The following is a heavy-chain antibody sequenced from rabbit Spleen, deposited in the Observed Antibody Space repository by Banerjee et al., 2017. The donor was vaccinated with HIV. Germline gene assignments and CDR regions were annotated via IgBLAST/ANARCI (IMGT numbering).Heavy chain of an antibody. Sequence: QEQLVESGGGLVRPEGSLKLSCKASGFSFSNKAVMCWVRQAPGKGLEWIACMRVGVSGATYYATWAKGRFTISKASSTTVTLQMTSLTAADTATYFCARDEASYGGYGYWVLWGPGTLVTVS. V-gene: IGHV1S45*01. CDR3: ARDEASYGGYGYWVL. CDR1: GFSFSNKAV. J-gene: IGHJ4*01. D-gene: IGHD6-1*01. CDR2: MRVGVSGAT.